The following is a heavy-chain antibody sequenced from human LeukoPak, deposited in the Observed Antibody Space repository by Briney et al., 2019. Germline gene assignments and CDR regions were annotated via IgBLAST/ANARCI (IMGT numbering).Heavy chain of an antibody. CDR1: GGSFSSSSYY. J-gene: IGHJ4*02. Sequence: SETLSLTCTVSGGSFSSSSYYWGWIRQPPGKGLEWIGSIYYSGSTYYNPSPKSRVTISVDTSKNQFSLKLSSVTAADTAVYYCARVGGYSYGRWAYWGQGTLVTVSS. V-gene: IGHV4-39*07. CDR2: IYYSGST. CDR3: ARVGGYSYGRWAY. D-gene: IGHD5-18*01.